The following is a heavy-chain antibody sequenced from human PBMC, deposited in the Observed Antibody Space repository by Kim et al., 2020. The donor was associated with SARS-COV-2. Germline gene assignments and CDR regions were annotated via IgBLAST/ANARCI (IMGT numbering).Heavy chain of an antibody. CDR2: ISYDGSNK. D-gene: IGHD3-3*01. V-gene: IGHV3-30-3*01. Sequence: GGSLRLSCAASGFTFSSYAMHWVRQAPGKGLEWVAVISYDGSNKYYADSVKGRFTISRDNSKNTLYLQMNSLRAEDTAVYYCASQFNFLEWQPYYFDYWGQGTLVTVSS. CDR3: ASQFNFLEWQPYYFDY. J-gene: IGHJ4*02. CDR1: GFTFSSYA.